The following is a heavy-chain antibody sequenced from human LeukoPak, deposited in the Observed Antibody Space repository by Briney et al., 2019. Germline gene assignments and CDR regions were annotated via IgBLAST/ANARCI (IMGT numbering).Heavy chain of an antibody. Sequence: GGSLRLSCAASGFTFSSYGMHWVRQALGKGLEWVAGIWYDGSNKYYADSVKGRFTISRDNSKNTLYLQMNSLRAEDTAVYYCARDGDYYGSGSYYAPEVDYWGQGTLVTVSS. V-gene: IGHV3-33*01. J-gene: IGHJ4*02. CDR1: GFTFSSYG. CDR2: IWYDGSNK. CDR3: ARDGDYYGSGSYYAPEVDY. D-gene: IGHD3-10*01.